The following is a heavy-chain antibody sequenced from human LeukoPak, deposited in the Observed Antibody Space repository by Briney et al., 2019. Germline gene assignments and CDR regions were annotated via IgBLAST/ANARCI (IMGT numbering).Heavy chain of an antibody. CDR1: GGSISSSSYY. CDR3: ARDREYSCSWYDY. CDR2: IYYSGST. D-gene: IGHD6-13*01. J-gene: IGHJ4*02. Sequence: ETLSLTCTVSGGSISSSSYYWGWIRQPPGKGLEWIGSIYYSGSTYYNPSLKSRVTISVDTSKNQFSLKLSSVTAADTAVYYCARDREYSCSWYDYWGQGTLVTVSS. V-gene: IGHV4-39*07.